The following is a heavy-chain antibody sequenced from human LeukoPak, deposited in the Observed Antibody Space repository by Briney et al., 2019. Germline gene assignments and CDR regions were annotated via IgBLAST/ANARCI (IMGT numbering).Heavy chain of an antibody. CDR3: TTDTFGARDS. V-gene: IGHV3-11*04. Sequence: GGSLRLSCAASGFTFSDYYMSWIRQAQGKGLEWVSYISTSGNTIYYADSVKGRFTISRDNAKNTLYLQMNSLRAEDAAVYYCTTDTFGARDSWGQGTLVTVSS. D-gene: IGHD3-10*01. CDR1: GFTFSDYY. CDR2: ISTSGNTI. J-gene: IGHJ4*02.